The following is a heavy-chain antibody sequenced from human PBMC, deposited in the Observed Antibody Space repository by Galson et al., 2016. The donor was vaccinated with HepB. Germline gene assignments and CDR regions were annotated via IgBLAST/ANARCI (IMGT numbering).Heavy chain of an antibody. V-gene: IGHV7-4-1*02. Sequence: SVKVSCKASGYTFTSYAMNWVRQAPGQGLEWMGWINTNTGNTTSAQGFTGRFVFSLDTSVSTAYLQISRLKAEDTAVYYCARPIHLGGYYYYGMDVWGQGTTVTVSS. CDR3: ARPIHLGGYYYYGMDV. CDR1: GYTFTSYA. D-gene: IGHD3-16*01. CDR2: INTNTGNT. J-gene: IGHJ6*02.